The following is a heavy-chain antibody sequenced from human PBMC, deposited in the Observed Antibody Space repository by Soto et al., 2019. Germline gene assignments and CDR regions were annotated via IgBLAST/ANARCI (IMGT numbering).Heavy chain of an antibody. CDR1: GFPFSSYS. D-gene: IGHD3-9*01. CDR2: ISSSSSYI. V-gene: IGHV3-21*01. Sequence: GGSLRLYCAASGFPFSSYSMHLVRQAPGKGLECVSSISSSSSYIYYADSVKGRFTISRENAKHSLYLQMNSLRAEDTAVYYCAREHDIMSFEIGGQGTMVTVSS. CDR3: AREHDIMSFEI. J-gene: IGHJ3*02.